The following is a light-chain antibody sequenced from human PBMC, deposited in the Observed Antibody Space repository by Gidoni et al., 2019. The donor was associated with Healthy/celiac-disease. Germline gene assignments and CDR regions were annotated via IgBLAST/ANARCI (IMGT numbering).Light chain of an antibody. CDR3: QQYNNWRT. CDR1: QSVSSN. Sequence: DIVMTQSPATLSVSPGERATLSCRASQSVSSNLAWYQQKPGQAPRLLIYGASTRATGIPARFSGSGSGTEFTLTIRSLQSEDFAVYYCQQYNNWRTFGQGTKVEIK. V-gene: IGKV3-15*01. CDR2: GAS. J-gene: IGKJ1*01.